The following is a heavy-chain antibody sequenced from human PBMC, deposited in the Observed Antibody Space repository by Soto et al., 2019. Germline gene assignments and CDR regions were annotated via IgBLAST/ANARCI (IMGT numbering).Heavy chain of an antibody. CDR1: GGTFSSYA. V-gene: IGHV1-69*01. Sequence: QVQLVQSGAEVKKPGSSVKVSCKASGGTFSSYAISWVRQAPGQGLEWMGGVIPNFGTANYAQKFQGRVTITAADSTSTAYMELSSLISEDTAVYYCARGPVVVVAPTERYWFDPWGQGTLVTVSS. CDR2: VIPNFGTA. D-gene: IGHD2-15*01. CDR3: ARGPVVVVAPTERYWFDP. J-gene: IGHJ5*02.